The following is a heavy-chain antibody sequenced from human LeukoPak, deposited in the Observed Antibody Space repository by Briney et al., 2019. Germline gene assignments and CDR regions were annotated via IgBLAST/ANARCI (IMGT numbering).Heavy chain of an antibody. CDR3: AKDHLYSSSTYFDY. CDR1: GFTFSSYS. J-gene: IGHJ4*02. V-gene: IGHV3-21*04. D-gene: IGHD6-6*01. CDR2: ISSSSSYI. Sequence: PGGSLRLSCAASGFTFSSYSMNWVRQAPGKGLEWVSSISSSSSYIYYADSVKGRFTISRDNSKNTLYLQMNSLRAEDTAVYYCAKDHLYSSSTYFDYWGQGTLVTVSS.